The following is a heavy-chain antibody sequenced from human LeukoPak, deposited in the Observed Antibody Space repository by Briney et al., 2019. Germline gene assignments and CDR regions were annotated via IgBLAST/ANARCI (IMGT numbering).Heavy chain of an antibody. Sequence: GASVKVSCKASGYTFTSYDINWVRQATGQGPEWMGWMNPNSGNTGYAQKFQGRVTMTRNTSISTAYMEMSSRRSEDTAVYYCARGGYSSSFRWGYWGQGTLVTVSS. CDR1: GYTFTSYD. V-gene: IGHV1-8*01. D-gene: IGHD6-6*01. CDR2: MNPNSGNT. CDR3: ARGGYSSSFRWGY. J-gene: IGHJ4*02.